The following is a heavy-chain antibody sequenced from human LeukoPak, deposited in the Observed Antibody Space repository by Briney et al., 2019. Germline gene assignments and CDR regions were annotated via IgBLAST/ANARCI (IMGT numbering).Heavy chain of an antibody. D-gene: IGHD3-10*01. CDR1: GFSFSSYA. J-gene: IGHJ5*02. CDR3: AKDRYGSGNNWLDP. Sequence: PGRSLRLSCRASGFSFSSYAMHWVRQAPGKGLEWLAFILHDGSKIYHADSINGRFTISRDNSNNTLSLQMSSLRTEDTGVYYCAKDRYGSGNNWLDPWGQGTLVTVSS. CDR2: ILHDGSKI. V-gene: IGHV3-30*18.